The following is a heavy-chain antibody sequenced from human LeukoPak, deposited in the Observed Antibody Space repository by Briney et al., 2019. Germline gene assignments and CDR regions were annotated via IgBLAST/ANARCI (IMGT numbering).Heavy chain of an antibody. V-gene: IGHV3-23*01. J-gene: IGHJ4*02. D-gene: IGHD1-26*01. CDR3: AKVVAWVDY. CDR2: ISDSGSST. CDR1: GFTFSSYG. Sequence: GGSLRLSCAASGFTFSSYGMSWVRQAPGKGLEWVSGISDSGSSTYYADSVKGRLTISRDNSKNTMYLQMNSLRAEDTAVYYCAKVVAWVDYWGQGTLVTVSS.